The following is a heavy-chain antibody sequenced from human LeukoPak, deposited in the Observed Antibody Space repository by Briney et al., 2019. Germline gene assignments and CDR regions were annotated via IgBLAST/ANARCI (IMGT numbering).Heavy chain of an antibody. D-gene: IGHD2-21*01. CDR1: GGSIISDGYS. J-gene: IGHJ4*02. Sequence: SETLSPTCAVSGGSIISDGYSWNWIRQPPGKGLEWIGYIYHSGSTYYNPSLKSRVTISVDRSKNQFSLNLSSVTAADTAVYYCARACGGNCYFDYWGQGTLITVSS. CDR2: IYHSGST. CDR3: ARACGGNCYFDY. V-gene: IGHV4-30-2*01.